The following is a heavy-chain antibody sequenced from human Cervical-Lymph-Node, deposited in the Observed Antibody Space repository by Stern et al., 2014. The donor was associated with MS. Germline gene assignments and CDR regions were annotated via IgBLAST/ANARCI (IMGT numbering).Heavy chain of an antibody. D-gene: IGHD3-10*01. J-gene: IGHJ4*02. CDR1: GGTFSSSD. CDR2: VIPIIGTA. V-gene: IGHV1-69*01. CDR3: ALGGFGHYFEY. Sequence: VQLVESGAEVQKPGSSVKLSCTASGGTFSSSDISWVRQAPGQVLELMGGVIPIIGTANYAQKYQGRVTITADESTSTAYMELSSLRSEDTAIYYCALGGFGHYFEYWGQGTLVTVSS.